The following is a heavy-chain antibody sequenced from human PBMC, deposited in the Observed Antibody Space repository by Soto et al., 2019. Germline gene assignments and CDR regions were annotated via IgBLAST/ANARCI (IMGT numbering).Heavy chain of an antibody. V-gene: IGHV3-7*01. Sequence: GGSLRLSCTASGGTISSHGMSWVRQAQGKGLEWVANIKQDGSEKYYVDSVKGRFTISRDNAKNSLYLQMNSLRAEDTAVYYCARDQDYYDSSNFDYWGQGTLVTVSS. J-gene: IGHJ4*02. CDR2: IKQDGSEK. CDR1: GGTISSHG. D-gene: IGHD3-22*01. CDR3: ARDQDYYDSSNFDY.